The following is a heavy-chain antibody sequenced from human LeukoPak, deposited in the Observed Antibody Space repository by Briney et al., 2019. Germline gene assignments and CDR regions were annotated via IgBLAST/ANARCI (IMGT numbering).Heavy chain of an antibody. CDR3: ARGYCTNGVCWDYYYYYGMVV. Sequence: GGSLRLSCAASGFTFSDYYMSWIRQAPGKGLEWVSYISSSGSTIYYADSVKGRFTISRDNAKNSLYLQMNSLRAEDTAVYYCARGYCTNGVCWDYYYYYGMVVWGQGTTVTVSS. CDR2: ISSSGSTI. V-gene: IGHV3-11*01. D-gene: IGHD2-8*01. J-gene: IGHJ6*02. CDR1: GFTFSDYY.